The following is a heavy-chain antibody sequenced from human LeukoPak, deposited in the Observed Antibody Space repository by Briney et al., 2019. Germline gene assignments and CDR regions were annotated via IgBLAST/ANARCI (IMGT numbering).Heavy chain of an antibody. V-gene: IGHV4-59*01. J-gene: IGHJ4*02. D-gene: IGHD4-17*01. CDR2: IYYSGST. Sequence: PSETLSLTCTVSGGSISSYYWSWIRQPPGKGLEWIGYIYYSGSTNYNPSLKSRVTISVDTSKNQFPLKLSSVTAADTAVYYCARANYGDYQCYFDYWGQGTLVTVSS. CDR1: GGSISSYY. CDR3: ARANYGDYQCYFDY.